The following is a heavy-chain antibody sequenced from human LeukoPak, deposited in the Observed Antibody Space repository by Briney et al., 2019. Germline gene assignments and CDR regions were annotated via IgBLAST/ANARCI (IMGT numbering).Heavy chain of an antibody. CDR3: ARDGHDSSGYYEDY. CDR2: INPNSGAA. V-gene: IGHV1-2*02. D-gene: IGHD3-22*01. Sequence: EASVKVSCKASGYTFTGYYMHWVRQAPGQGLEWMGWINPNSGAAYYAQRFQGRVTMTRDTSISTAYMELSSLRSDDTAVYYCARDGHDSSGYYEDYWGQGTLVTVSS. J-gene: IGHJ4*02. CDR1: GYTFTGYY.